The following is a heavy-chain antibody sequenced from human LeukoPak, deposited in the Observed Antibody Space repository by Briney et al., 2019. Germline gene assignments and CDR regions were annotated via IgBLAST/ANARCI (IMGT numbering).Heavy chain of an antibody. CDR1: GFTFSSYA. V-gene: IGHV3-9*01. Sequence: PGGSLRLSCAASGFTFSSYAMSWVRQAPGKGLEWVSGISWNSGSIGYADSVKGRFTISRDNAKNSLYLQMNSLRAEDTALYYCAKDIGSSFNWFDPWGQGTLVTVSS. CDR3: AKDIGSSFNWFDP. CDR2: ISWNSGSI. J-gene: IGHJ5*02. D-gene: IGHD6-13*01.